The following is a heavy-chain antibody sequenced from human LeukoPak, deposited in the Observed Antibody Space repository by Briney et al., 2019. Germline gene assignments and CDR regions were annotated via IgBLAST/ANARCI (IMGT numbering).Heavy chain of an antibody. CDR3: AREALGCGGDCSSFDY. V-gene: IGHV4-59*01. CDR2: IYYSGST. Sequence: PSETLSLTCTVSGGSISSYYWSWIRQPPGKGLEWIGYIYYSGSTNYNPSLKSRVTISVDTSKNQFSLKLSSVTAADTAVYYCAREALGCGGDCSSFDYWGQGTLVTVSS. D-gene: IGHD2-21*02. J-gene: IGHJ4*02. CDR1: GGSISSYY.